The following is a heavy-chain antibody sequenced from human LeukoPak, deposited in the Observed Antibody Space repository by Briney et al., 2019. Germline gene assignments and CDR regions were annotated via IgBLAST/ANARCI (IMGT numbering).Heavy chain of an antibody. CDR1: GFTFDDYA. V-gene: IGHV3-9*01. CDR3: ARNTYFDY. Sequence: PGGSLRLSCAASGFTFDDYAMHWVRQAPGKGLEWVSGISWNSGSIGYADSVKGRFTISRDNAKNSLYLQMNSLRAEDTAVYYCARNTYFDYWGQGTLVTVSS. J-gene: IGHJ4*02. CDR2: ISWNSGSI.